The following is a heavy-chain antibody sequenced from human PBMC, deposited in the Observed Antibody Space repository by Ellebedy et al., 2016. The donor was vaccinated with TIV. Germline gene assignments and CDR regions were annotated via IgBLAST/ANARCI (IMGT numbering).Heavy chain of an antibody. Sequence: SETLSLTXAVYGGSFSGYYWSWIRQPPGKGLEWIGEINHSGSTNYNPSLKSRVTISVDTSKNQFSLKLSSVTAADTAVYYCARYVYDSSGYSNFYYYGMDVWGQGTTVTVSS. CDR3: ARYVYDSSGYSNFYYYGMDV. V-gene: IGHV4-34*01. J-gene: IGHJ6*02. D-gene: IGHD3-22*01. CDR1: GGSFSGYY. CDR2: INHSGST.